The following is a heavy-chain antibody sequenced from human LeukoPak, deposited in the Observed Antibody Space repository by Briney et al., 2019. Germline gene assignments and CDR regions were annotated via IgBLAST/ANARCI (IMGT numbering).Heavy chain of an antibody. Sequence: ASVKVSCKASGGTFSSYAISWVRQAPGQGLEWMGGIIPIFGTANYAQKFQGRVTITADKSTSTAYMELSSLRSEDTAVYYCARDILTMVRGGYRGILDVWGKGTTVTVSS. CDR1: GGTFSSYA. J-gene: IGHJ6*04. CDR3: ARDILTMVRGGYRGILDV. V-gene: IGHV1-69*06. D-gene: IGHD3-10*01. CDR2: IIPIFGTA.